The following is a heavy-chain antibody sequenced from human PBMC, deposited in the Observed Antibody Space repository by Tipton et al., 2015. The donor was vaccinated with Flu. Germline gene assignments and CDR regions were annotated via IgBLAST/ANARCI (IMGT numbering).Heavy chain of an antibody. J-gene: IGHJ4*02. D-gene: IGHD3-22*01. V-gene: IGHV5-51*03. CDR3: VGPTYYDSRGNKRWVRFDY. CDR1: GYSFTNFW. CDR2: IYPGDSDA. Sequence: QLVQSGAEVKKPGESLKISCKGSGYSFTNFWIGWVHQMPGKGLEWMGIIYPGDSDARYTPSFQGQVTFSADKSISTAYLQWNSLKASDTAIYYCVGPTYYDSRGNKRWVRFDYWGQGTLVTVSS.